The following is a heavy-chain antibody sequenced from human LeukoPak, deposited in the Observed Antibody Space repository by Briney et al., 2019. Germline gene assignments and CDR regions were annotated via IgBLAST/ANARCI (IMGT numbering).Heavy chain of an antibody. J-gene: IGHJ4*02. CDR2: IYPGDSDT. CDR3: ARRAYTSSYTAGY. CDR1: GYSFSNHW. Sequence: GESLKISCKGSGYSFSNHWIGWVRQMPGKGLEWMGIIYPGDSDTRYSPSFEGQVTISADKSISTAYLQWSSLKASDTAMYYCARRAYTSSYTAGYWGQGTLVTVSS. V-gene: IGHV5-51*01. D-gene: IGHD6-6*01.